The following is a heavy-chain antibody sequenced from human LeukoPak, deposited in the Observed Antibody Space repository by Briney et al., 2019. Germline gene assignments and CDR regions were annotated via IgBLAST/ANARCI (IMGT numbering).Heavy chain of an antibody. CDR3: ARGGRYSFDY. CDR1: GGSVSSNSVA. CDR2: TYYRSKWYN. Sequence: PSQTLSLTCVISGGSVSSNSVAWNWIRQSPSRGLEWLGNTYYRSKWYNDYAASVISRITINPDTSKNQFSLQLNSVTPEDTAVYYCARGGRYSFDYWGQGTLVTVSS. J-gene: IGHJ4*02. D-gene: IGHD1-1*01. V-gene: IGHV6-1*01.